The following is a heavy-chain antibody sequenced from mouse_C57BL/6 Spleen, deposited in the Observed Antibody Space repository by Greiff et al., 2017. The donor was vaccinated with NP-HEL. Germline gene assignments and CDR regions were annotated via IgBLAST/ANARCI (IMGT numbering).Heavy chain of an antibody. J-gene: IGHJ3*01. V-gene: IGHV1-59*01. CDR2: IDPSDSYT. D-gene: IGHD1-2*01. CDR1: GYTFTSYW. Sequence: QVQLQPGAELVRPGTSVKLSCKASGYTFTSYWMHWVKQRPGQGLEWIGVIDPSDSYTNYNQKFKGKATLTVDTSSSTAYMQLSSLTSEDSAVYYCARSIKAWFAYWGQGTLVTVSA. CDR3: ARSIKAWFAY.